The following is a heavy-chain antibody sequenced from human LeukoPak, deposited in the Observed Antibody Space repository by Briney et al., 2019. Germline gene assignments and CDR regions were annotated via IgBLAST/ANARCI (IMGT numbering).Heavy chain of an antibody. J-gene: IGHJ3*02. D-gene: IGHD6-19*01. Sequence: PGGSLRLSCAASGFTFSSYEMNWVRQAPGKGLEWVSYISSSGSTIYYADSVKGRFTIFRDNAKNSLYLQMNSLRAEDTAVYYCARRRQAGTRGSAFDIWGQGTMVTVSS. CDR1: GFTFSSYE. CDR2: ISSSGSTI. V-gene: IGHV3-48*03. CDR3: ARRRQAGTRGSAFDI.